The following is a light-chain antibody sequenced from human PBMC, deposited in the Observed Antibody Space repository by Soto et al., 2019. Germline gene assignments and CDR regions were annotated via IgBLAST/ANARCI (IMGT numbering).Light chain of an antibody. J-gene: IGLJ1*01. Sequence: QSVLTQPASVSGSPGQSITISCTGTSSDVGGYNSVSWYRQDPGKAPKLIIYDVTYRPSGVSNRFSGSKSGNTASLTISGLQSEYEADYHCSSFTSSITYVFGTGTKVTVL. CDR1: SSDVGGYNS. V-gene: IGLV2-14*01. CDR2: DVT. CDR3: SSFTSSITYV.